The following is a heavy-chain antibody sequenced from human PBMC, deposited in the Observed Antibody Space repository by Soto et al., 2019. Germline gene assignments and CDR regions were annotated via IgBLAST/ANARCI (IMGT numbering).Heavy chain of an antibody. CDR3: AKGSPATTTGGVEY. D-gene: IGHD1-1*01. V-gene: IGHV3-7*03. Sequence: GGSLRLSCVASGLTFSNYWMTWVRQAPGKGPEWVANIKQDASETYYVDSVKGRFTISRDNAKNPVFLQMNSLRAEDTAVYYCAKGSPATTTGGVEYWGQGTQVTVSS. J-gene: IGHJ4*02. CDR1: GLTFSNYW. CDR2: IKQDASET.